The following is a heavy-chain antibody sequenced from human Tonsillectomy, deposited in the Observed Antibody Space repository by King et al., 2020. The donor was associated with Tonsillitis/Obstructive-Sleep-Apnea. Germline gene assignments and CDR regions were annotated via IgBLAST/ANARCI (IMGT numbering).Heavy chain of an antibody. CDR1: GFTFSNAW. J-gene: IGHJ5*02. V-gene: IGHV3-15*01. Sequence: EVQLVESGGGLVKPGGSLRLSCAASGFTFSNAWMSWVRQAPGKGLEWVGRIKSKTDGGTTDYAAPVKGRLTISRDDSKNTLYLQMNSLKTEDTAVYYCTTGRGDILTGYYKGGFEPWGQGTLVTVSS. CDR2: IKSKTDGGTT. CDR3: TTGRGDILTGYYKGGFEP. D-gene: IGHD3-9*01.